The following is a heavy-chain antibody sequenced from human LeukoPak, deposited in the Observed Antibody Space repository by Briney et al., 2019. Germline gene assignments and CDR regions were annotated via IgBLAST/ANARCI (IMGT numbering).Heavy chain of an antibody. V-gene: IGHV4-34*01. CDR3: ARVTSGVGAEYYFDY. CDR2: INHSGST. CDR1: GGSFSGYY. D-gene: IGHD1-26*01. J-gene: IGHJ4*02. Sequence: SETLSLTCAVYGGSFSGYYWSWIRQPPGKGLEWIGEINHSGSTNYNPSLKSRVTISVDRSKNQFSLKLSSVTAADTAVYYCARVTSGVGAEYYFDYWGQGTLVTVSS.